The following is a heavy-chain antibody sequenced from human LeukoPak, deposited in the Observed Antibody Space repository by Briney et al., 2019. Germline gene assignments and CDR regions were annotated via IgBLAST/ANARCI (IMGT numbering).Heavy chain of an antibody. CDR3: ARSRRYVWGSYRDFDY. J-gene: IGHJ4*02. D-gene: IGHD3-16*02. CDR1: VGSFSGYY. V-gene: IGHV4-34*01. Sequence: SETLSLTCAVYVGSFSGYYWSWIRQPPGKGLEWIGEINHSGSTNYNSSLKSRVTISVDTSKNQFSLKLSSVTAADTAVYYCARSRRYVWGSYRDFDYWGQGTLVTVSS. CDR2: INHSGST.